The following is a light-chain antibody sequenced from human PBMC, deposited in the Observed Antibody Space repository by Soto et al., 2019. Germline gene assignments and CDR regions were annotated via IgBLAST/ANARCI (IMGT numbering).Light chain of an antibody. V-gene: IGKV3-15*01. CDR1: QSVSSN. J-gene: IGKJ2*01. CDR2: GAS. Sequence: IVLTQSPVTLSVSLGEEATLSCRASQSVSSNLAWYHQKPGQAPRLLIPGASTRATDIAARFSGTGSGKDFTLTISRLQSTDSGVYFCQQYNSWPGTFGQGTKLEIK. CDR3: QQYNSWPGT.